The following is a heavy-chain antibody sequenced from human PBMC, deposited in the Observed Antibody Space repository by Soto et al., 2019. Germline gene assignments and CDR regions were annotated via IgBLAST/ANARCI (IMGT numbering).Heavy chain of an antibody. CDR3: VSDGTATYTGFDY. D-gene: IGHD3-16*01. CDR1: GYTFTGYY. J-gene: IGHJ4*02. CDR2: INPNSGGT. V-gene: IGHV1-2*04. Sequence: ASVKVSCTASGYTFTGYYMHWVRQAPGQGLEWMGWINPNSGGTNYAQKFQGWVTMTRDTSTSSFYMELTSLKSEDTAVYYCVSDGTATYTGFDYWGQGTLVTVSS.